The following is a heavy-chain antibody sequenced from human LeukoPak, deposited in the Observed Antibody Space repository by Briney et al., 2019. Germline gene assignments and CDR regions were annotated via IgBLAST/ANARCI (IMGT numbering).Heavy chain of an antibody. V-gene: IGHV4-34*01. CDR2: INHSGST. CDR3: ARSSGWYRGYFDY. J-gene: IGHJ4*02. Sequence: SETLSLTCAVYGGTFSGYYWSWIRQPPGKGLEWIGEINHSGSTNYNPSLKSRVTISVDTSKNQFSLKLSSVTAADTAVYYCARSSGWYRGYFDYWGQGTLVTVSS. D-gene: IGHD6-19*01. CDR1: GGTFSGYY.